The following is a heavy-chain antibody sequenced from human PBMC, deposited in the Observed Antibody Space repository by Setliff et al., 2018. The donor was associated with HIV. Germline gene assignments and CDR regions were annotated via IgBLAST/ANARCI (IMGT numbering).Heavy chain of an antibody. CDR3: ARGQGCGGGCHYAFEM. CDR2: IYHSGST. J-gene: IGHJ3*02. CDR1: GGSASNSRFY. V-gene: IGHV4-39*01. Sequence: TSETLSLTCTVSGGSASNSRFYWGWIRQPPGKGLEWIGSIYHSGSTYYMPSLQSRVTISVDMSKNQFSLNLNSVTAADTAVYYCARGQGCGGGCHYAFEMWGQGTMVTVSS. D-gene: IGHD2-21*02.